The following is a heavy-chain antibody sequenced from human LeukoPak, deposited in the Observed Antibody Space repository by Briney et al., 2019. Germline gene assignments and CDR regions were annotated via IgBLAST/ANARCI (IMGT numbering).Heavy chain of an antibody. CDR1: GGSFSGYY. V-gene: IGHV4-59*01. CDR2: IYYSGST. CDR3: ARGPNEPNFDY. D-gene: IGHD1-1*01. J-gene: IGHJ4*02. Sequence: SETLSLTCAVYGGSFSGYYWSWIRQPPGKGLEWIGYIYYSGSTNYNPSLKSRVTISVDTSKNQFSLKLSSVTAADTAVYYCARGPNEPNFDYWGQGTLVTVSS.